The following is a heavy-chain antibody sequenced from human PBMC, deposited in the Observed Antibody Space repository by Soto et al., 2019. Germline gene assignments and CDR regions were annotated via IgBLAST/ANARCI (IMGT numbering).Heavy chain of an antibody. CDR3: AGGYCSGGSCYVYDY. Sequence: QVQLVESGGGVVQPGRSLRLSCAASGFTFSNYGMHWVRQAPGKGLEWVAIISYDGSNKYYADSVKGRFTISRDNSKNTLYLQMNSLRAEDTAVYYCAGGYCSGGSCYVYDYWGQGTLVTVSS. D-gene: IGHD2-15*01. CDR2: ISYDGSNK. J-gene: IGHJ4*02. V-gene: IGHV3-30*03. CDR1: GFTFSNYG.